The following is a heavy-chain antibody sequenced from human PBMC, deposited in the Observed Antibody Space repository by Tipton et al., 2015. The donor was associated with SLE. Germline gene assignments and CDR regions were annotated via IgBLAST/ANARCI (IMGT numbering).Heavy chain of an antibody. CDR2: INHSGST. V-gene: IGHV4-38-2*01. CDR1: GYSISSGYY. D-gene: IGHD3-3*01. CDR3: ARGNTIFGVGY. J-gene: IGHJ4*02. Sequence: TLSLTCVVSGYSISSGYYWGWIRQPPGKGLEWIGEINHSGSTNYNPSLKSRVTISVDTSKNQFSLKLSSVTAADTAVYYCARGNTIFGVGYWGQGTLVTVSS.